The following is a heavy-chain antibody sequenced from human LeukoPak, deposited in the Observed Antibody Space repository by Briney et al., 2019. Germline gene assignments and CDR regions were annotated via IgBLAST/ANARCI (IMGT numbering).Heavy chain of an antibody. J-gene: IGHJ6*03. Sequence: SETLSLTVTVSGGSIDNTPYYWVWIRQPPGKGLEGIGSMYYIGGTYEHSSLKSRATISVDTSKNQFSLKLRSVTAADTAVYYCARHLRTAVAAYYYYYYMDVWGKGTTVTISS. CDR1: GGSIDNTPYY. CDR3: ARHLRTAVAAYYYYYYMDV. V-gene: IGHV4-39*01. CDR2: MYYIGGT. D-gene: IGHD6-19*01.